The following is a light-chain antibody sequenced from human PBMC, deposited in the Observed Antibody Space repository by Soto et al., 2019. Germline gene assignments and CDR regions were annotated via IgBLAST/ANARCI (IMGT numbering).Light chain of an antibody. CDR1: SSDVGSYNY. CDR3: SSYTSTGTLV. J-gene: IGLJ3*02. Sequence: QSALTQPASVSGSPGQSITISCTGTSSDVGSYNYLSWYQQHPGKAPKVIIYEVTGRPSGVSDRFSGSKSGNTASLTISGLQAEDEADYYCSSYTSTGTLVFGGGTKLTVL. V-gene: IGLV2-14*01. CDR2: EVT.